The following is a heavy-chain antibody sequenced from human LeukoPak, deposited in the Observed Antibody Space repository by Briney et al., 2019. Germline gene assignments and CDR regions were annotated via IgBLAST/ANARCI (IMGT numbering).Heavy chain of an antibody. CDR1: GFTFSSYW. Sequence: GGSLRLSCAASGFTFSSYWTHWVRQAPGKGLVWVSRIKSDGSSTSYADSVKGRFTISRDNAKNTLYLQMNSLRAEDTAVYYCARGYRIDYWGQGTLVTVSS. CDR2: IKSDGSST. J-gene: IGHJ4*02. D-gene: IGHD1-26*01. CDR3: ARGYRIDY. V-gene: IGHV3-74*01.